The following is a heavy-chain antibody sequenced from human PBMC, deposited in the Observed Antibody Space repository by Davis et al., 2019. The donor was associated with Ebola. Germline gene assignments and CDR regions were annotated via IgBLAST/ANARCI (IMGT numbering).Heavy chain of an antibody. CDR3: ARSRGVRYFDWLLGFDY. V-gene: IGHV3-23*01. D-gene: IGHD3-9*01. CDR2: ISGDGTST. CDR1: GLTFNNYA. J-gene: IGHJ4*02. Sequence: GESLKISCAASGLTFNNYAMTWVRQAPGKGLEWVSAISGDGTSTYCADSVKGRSTISRDNSKNTLYLQMNSLRAEDTAVYYCARSRGVRYFDWLLGFDYWGQGTLVTVSS.